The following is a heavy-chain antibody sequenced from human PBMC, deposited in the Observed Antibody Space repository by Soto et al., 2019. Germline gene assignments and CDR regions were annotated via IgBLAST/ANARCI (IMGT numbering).Heavy chain of an antibody. Sequence: ASVKVSCKASGYTFTSYGISWVRQAPGQGLEWMGWISAYNGSTNYAQKLQGRVTMTTDTSTSTAYMELRSLRSDDTAVYYCARDGDPPKDYYYGMDVWGQGTTVTVSS. V-gene: IGHV1-18*01. CDR2: ISAYNGST. CDR1: GYTFTSYG. CDR3: ARDGDPPKDYYYGMDV. J-gene: IGHJ6*02. D-gene: IGHD7-27*01.